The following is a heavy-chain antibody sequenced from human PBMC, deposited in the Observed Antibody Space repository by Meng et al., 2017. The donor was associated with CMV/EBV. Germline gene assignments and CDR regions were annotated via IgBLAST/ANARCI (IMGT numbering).Heavy chain of an antibody. CDR1: GFTFSSYS. J-gene: IGHJ6*02. D-gene: IGHD2-2*01. Sequence: GESLKISCAASGFTFSSYSMNWVRQAPGKGLGWVSSISSSSYIYYADSVKGRFTISRDNAKNSLYLQMNSLRAEDTAVYYCARRYCSSTSCPPYYGMDVWGQGTTVTVSS. CDR2: ISSSSYI. CDR3: ARRYCSSTSCPPYYGMDV. V-gene: IGHV3-21*01.